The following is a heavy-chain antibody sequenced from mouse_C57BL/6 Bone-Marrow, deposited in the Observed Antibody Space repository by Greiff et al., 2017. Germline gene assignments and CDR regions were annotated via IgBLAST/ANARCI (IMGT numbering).Heavy chain of an antibody. CDR2: ISNLAYSI. D-gene: IGHD1-1*01. Sequence: EVMLVESGGGLVQPGGSLKLSCAASGFTFSDYGMPWVRQAPRKGPEWVAFISNLAYSIYYADTVTGRFTISRENAKNTLYLEMSSLRSEDTAMYYCASDEFTCYAMDYWGQGTSVTVSS. V-gene: IGHV5-15*04. CDR1: GFTFSDYG. J-gene: IGHJ4*01. CDR3: ASDEFTCYAMDY.